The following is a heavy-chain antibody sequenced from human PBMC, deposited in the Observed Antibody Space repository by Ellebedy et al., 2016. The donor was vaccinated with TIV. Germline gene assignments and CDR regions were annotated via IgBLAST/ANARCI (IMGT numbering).Heavy chain of an antibody. CDR2: IYSGGST. CDR3: ATRDYDLWSGVSYYYYMDV. Sequence: GGSLRLXXAASGFTVSSNYMSWVRQAPGKGLEWVSVIYSGGSTFYADSVKGRFTISRDNSKNTLYLQMNSLRAEDTAVYYCATRDYDLWSGVSYYYYMDVWGKGTTVTVSS. D-gene: IGHD3-3*01. V-gene: IGHV3-53*01. J-gene: IGHJ6*03. CDR1: GFTVSSNY.